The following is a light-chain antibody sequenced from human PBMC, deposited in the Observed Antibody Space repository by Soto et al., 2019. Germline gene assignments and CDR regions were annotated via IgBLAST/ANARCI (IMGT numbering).Light chain of an antibody. J-gene: IGLJ1*01. V-gene: IGLV2-14*01. Sequence: QSALTQPASVSGSPGQSITISCTGTSSDVGGYNYVSWYQQHPGKAPKLMIYDVSNRPSGRSNRFSGSKSGNTASLTISGVQADDEADYHCSSDTSSSTLNVFGTGTKVTVL. CDR1: SSDVGGYNY. CDR3: SSDTSSSTLNV. CDR2: DVS.